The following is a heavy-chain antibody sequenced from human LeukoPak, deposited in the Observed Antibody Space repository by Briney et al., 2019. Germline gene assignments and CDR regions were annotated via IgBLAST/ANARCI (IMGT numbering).Heavy chain of an antibody. Sequence: GGSLRLSCAASGFTFSSYGMHWVRQAPGKGLEWVAVIWYDGSNKYYADSVKGRFTISRDNSKNTLYLQMNSLRAEDTAVYYCARVPQLVRTFYYYYMDVWGKGTMVTVSS. V-gene: IGHV3-33*01. CDR3: ARVPQLVRTFYYYYMDV. J-gene: IGHJ6*03. D-gene: IGHD6-13*01. CDR1: GFTFSSYG. CDR2: IWYDGSNK.